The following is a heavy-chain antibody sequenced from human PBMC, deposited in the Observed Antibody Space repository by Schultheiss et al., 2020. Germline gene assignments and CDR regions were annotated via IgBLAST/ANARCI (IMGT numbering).Heavy chain of an antibody. Sequence: SVKVSCKASGGTFSSYAISWVRQAPGQGLEWMGGIIPIFGTANYAQKFQGRVTITADESTSTAYMELSSLRSEDTAVYYCARVSVVGATVGFFDYWGQGNLGTVSS. CDR3: ARVSVVGATVGFFDY. CDR2: IIPIFGTA. CDR1: GGTFSSYA. V-gene: IGHV1-69*01. D-gene: IGHD1-26*01. J-gene: IGHJ4*02.